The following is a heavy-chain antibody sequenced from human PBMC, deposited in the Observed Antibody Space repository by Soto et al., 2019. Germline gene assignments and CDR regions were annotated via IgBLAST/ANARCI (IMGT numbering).Heavy chain of an antibody. Sequence: QLQLQESGPGLVKPSETLSLTCTVSGGSISSSSYYWGWIRQPPGKGLEWIGSIYYSGSTYYNPSLKSRVCMGGDTSKNQFSLKLSSVTAADTAVYYCARGVGGYQLLSRRHNWFDPWGQGTLVTVSS. J-gene: IGHJ5*02. CDR3: ARGVGGYQLLSRRHNWFDP. CDR2: IYYSGST. CDR1: GGSISSSSYY. D-gene: IGHD2-2*01. V-gene: IGHV4-39*01.